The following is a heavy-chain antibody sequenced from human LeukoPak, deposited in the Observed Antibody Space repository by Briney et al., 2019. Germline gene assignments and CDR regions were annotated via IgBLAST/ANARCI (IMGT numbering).Heavy chain of an antibody. CDR3: AKGDKPVIAMVKFDY. J-gene: IGHJ4*02. D-gene: IGHD5-18*01. V-gene: IGHV3-23*01. Sequence: GGSLRLSCAASGFTFSSYAMNWVRQAPGKGLEWVSGISGSGTNTYYADAVKGRFTISRDNSKNTLYMQMNSLRAEDTAVYYCAKGDKPVIAMVKFDYWGQGTLVTVSS. CDR1: GFTFSSYA. CDR2: ISGSGTNT.